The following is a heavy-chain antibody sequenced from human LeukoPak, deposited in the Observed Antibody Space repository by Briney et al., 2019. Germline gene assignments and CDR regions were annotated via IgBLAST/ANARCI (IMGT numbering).Heavy chain of an antibody. Sequence: PGGSLRLSCAASGFTFSSYEMNWVRQAPGKGLEWISYISSSSNTMDYADSVKGRFTTSRDNAKNSLHLQMNSLRAEDTALYYCARELQASGFDPWGQGTLVTVSS. J-gene: IGHJ5*02. CDR3: ARELQASGFDP. CDR1: GFTFSSYE. CDR2: ISSSSNTM. V-gene: IGHV3-48*03. D-gene: IGHD6-19*01.